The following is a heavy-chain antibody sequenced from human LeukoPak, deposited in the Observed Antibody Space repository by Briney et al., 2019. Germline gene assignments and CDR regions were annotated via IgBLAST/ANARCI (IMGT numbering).Heavy chain of an antibody. J-gene: IGHJ5*02. CDR2: IIPILGIA. CDR3: ARVMCSDNLCNWFDP. V-gene: IGHV1-69*04. Sequence: ASVKVSCKASGGTFSSYAISWVRQAPGQGLEWVGRIIPILGIADYAQKFQGRVTLTADKSTSTAYLELSSLRSEDTAVHYCARVMCSDNLCNWFDPWGQGTLVTVSS. D-gene: IGHD2-15*01. CDR1: GGTFSSYA.